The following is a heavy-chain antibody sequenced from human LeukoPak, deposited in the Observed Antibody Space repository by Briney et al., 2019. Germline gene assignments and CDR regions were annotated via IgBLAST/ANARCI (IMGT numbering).Heavy chain of an antibody. J-gene: IGHJ4*02. CDR2: IYYSGST. Sequence: SGTLSLTCTVSGGSISSYYWSWIRQPPGKGLEWIGYIYYSGSTNYSPSLKSRVTISVDTSKNQFSLRLSSVTAADTAVYYCASNTGYSYGYPSRFDYWGQGTLVTVSS. CDR3: ASNTGYSYGYPSRFDY. V-gene: IGHV4-59*01. CDR1: GGSISSYY. D-gene: IGHD5-18*01.